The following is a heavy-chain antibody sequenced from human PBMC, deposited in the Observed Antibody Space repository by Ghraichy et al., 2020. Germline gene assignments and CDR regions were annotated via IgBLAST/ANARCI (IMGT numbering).Heavy chain of an antibody. CDR1: GGSISSSSYY. J-gene: IGHJ4*02. CDR3: SYLPY. V-gene: IGHV4-39*01. CDR2: IYYSGST. Sequence: ESLNISCTVSGGSISSSSYYWGWIRQPPGKGLEWIGSIYYSGSTYYNPSLKSRVTISVDTSKNQFSLKLSSVTAADTAVYYCSYLPYWGQGTLVTVSS.